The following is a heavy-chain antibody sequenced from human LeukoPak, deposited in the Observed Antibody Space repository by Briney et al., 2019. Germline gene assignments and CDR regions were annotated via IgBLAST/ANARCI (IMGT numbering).Heavy chain of an antibody. CDR3: ATRNADSFYFDY. D-gene: IGHD4-17*01. CDR1: GFTVSNNY. V-gene: IGHV4-4*01. J-gene: IGHJ4*02. CDR2: MSRAGYS. Sequence: GSLRLSCAASGFTVSNNYMSWVRQAPGKGLEWIGEMSRAGYSSFNPSLRSRATISIDTSGSAVSLTLRSVTAADTAVYFCATRNADSFYFDYWGRGTLVTVSS.